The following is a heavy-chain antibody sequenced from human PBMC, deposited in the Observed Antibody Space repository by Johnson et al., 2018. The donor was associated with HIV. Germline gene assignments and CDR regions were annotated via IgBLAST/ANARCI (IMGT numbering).Heavy chain of an antibody. CDR2: IRYDVSNP. V-gene: IGHV3-30*02. CDR3: AKDRGLSAFDI. J-gene: IGHJ3*02. Sequence: QVQLVESGGGLVQPGGSLRLSCAAFGFTFSSHGMHWVRQAPGKGLVWVAFIRYDVSNPYYADPLMGRFTISSDNSKNTLYLQMNSLSAEDTAVYYCAKDRGLSAFDIWGQGTMVTVSS. CDR1: GFTFSSHG. D-gene: IGHD3-10*01.